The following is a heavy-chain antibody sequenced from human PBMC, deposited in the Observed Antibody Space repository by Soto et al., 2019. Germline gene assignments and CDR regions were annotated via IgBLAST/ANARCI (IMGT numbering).Heavy chain of an antibody. Sequence: LGESLKISCKGSGYSFTSYWIGWVRQMPGKGLEWMGIIYPGDSDTRYSPSFQGQVTISADKSISTAYLQWSSLKASDTAMYYCASTPGDSSSSPMPRQNYYYYGLDVWGQGTTVTVSS. V-gene: IGHV5-51*01. CDR1: GYSFTSYW. D-gene: IGHD6-6*01. CDR3: ASTPGDSSSSPMPRQNYYYYGLDV. J-gene: IGHJ6*02. CDR2: IYPGDSDT.